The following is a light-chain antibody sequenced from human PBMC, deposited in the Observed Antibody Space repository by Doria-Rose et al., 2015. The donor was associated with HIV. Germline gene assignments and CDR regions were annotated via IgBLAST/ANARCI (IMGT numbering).Light chain of an antibody. CDR1: QSVSANY. Sequence: EIVLTQSPGTLSLSPGERATLSCRASQSVSANYLAWYQQRPGQPPRLLIYCAASRSTDITDRFSGSGSGTDFTLTISRLEPEDFAVYYCHQYASSRTFGQGTKVEIK. CDR3: HQYASSRT. CDR2: CAA. J-gene: IGKJ1*01. V-gene: IGKV3-20*01.